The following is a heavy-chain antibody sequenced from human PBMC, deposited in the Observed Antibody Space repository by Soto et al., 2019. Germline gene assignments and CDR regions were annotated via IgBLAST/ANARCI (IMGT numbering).Heavy chain of an antibody. CDR3: ARDGSGSSSFLDYYYYYMDV. CDR2: ISSSSSTI. V-gene: IGHV3-48*01. Sequence: GGSLRLSCAASGFTFSSYSMNWVRQAPGKGLEWVSYISSSSSTIYYADSVKGRFTISRDNAKNSLYLQMNSLRAEDTAVYYCARDGSGSSSFLDYYYYYMDVWGKGTTVTVSS. D-gene: IGHD3-10*01. J-gene: IGHJ6*03. CDR1: GFTFSSYS.